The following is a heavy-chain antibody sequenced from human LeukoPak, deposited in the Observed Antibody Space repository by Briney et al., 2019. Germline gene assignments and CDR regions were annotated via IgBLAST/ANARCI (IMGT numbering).Heavy chain of an antibody. CDR1: GGSLSGYY. CDR2: INHSGST. CDR3: ARQLRGETIFGVVIMTFDY. D-gene: IGHD3-3*01. J-gene: IGHJ4*02. V-gene: IGHV4-34*01. Sequence: SETLSLTCAVYGGSLSGYYWSWVRHPPGRGLGWVGEINHSGSTNYTPYRNSRVTISVDTSKNQFSLKLSTVTAEDPAVYYCARQLRGETIFGVVIMTFDYWGQGTLVTVSS.